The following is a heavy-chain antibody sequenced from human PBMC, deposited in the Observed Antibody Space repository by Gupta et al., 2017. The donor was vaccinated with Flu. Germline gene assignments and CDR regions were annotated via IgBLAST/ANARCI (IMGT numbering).Heavy chain of an antibody. D-gene: IGHD4/OR15-4a*01. CDR2: IHTIGLTI. V-gene: IGHV3-23*05. CDR1: GFTFSEYA. J-gene: IGHJ4*02. CDR3: AKVQERVLNDFDY. Sequence: EVEMLESGGRLVQPGGSLRLSCTASGFTFSEYAMSWVRQGPGKGLEWVSGIHTIGLTIYYADSVTGRFTISRDNAKNTIYLQMDSLRAEDTAVYYCAKVQERVLNDFDYWGQGTLVTVSS.